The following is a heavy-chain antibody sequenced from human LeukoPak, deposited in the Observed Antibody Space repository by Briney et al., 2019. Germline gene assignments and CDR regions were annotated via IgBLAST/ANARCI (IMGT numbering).Heavy chain of an antibody. D-gene: IGHD3-22*01. V-gene: IGHV3-23*01. CDR3: ARGPNYYDSSGFPY. J-gene: IGHJ4*02. CDR2: IKNSGVYT. CDR1: GFAFSTYA. Sequence: GGSLRLSCAASGFAFSTYAMSWVRQAPGQGLEWVSVIKNSGVYTYYADSVKGRFTISRDNSKNTLYLQMNSLRAEDTAVYYCARGPNYYDSSGFPYWGQGTLVTVSS.